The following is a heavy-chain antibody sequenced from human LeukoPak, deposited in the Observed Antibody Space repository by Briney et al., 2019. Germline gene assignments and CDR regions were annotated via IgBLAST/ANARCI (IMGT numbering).Heavy chain of an antibody. CDR3: AKVGTTVLLWFGELFIPPFPYYFDY. D-gene: IGHD3-10*01. Sequence: GGSLRLSCAASGFTFSSYAMSWVRQAPGKGLEWVSAISGRGGSTYYADSVKGRFTISRDNSKNTLYLQMNSLRAEDTAVYYCAKVGTTVLLWFGELFIPPFPYYFDYWGQGTLVTVSS. V-gene: IGHV3-23*01. J-gene: IGHJ4*02. CDR1: GFTFSSYA. CDR2: ISGRGGST.